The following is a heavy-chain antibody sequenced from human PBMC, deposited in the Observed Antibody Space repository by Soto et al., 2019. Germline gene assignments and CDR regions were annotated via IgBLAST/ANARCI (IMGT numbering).Heavy chain of an antibody. J-gene: IGHJ6*03. CDR1: GYTFTSYG. Sequence: ASVKVSCKASGYTFTSYGISWVRQAPGQGLEWMGWISAYNGNTNYAQKLQGRVTMTTDTSTSTAYMELRSLRSDDTAVYYCARDQSGDYYYYMDGWGKGTTVTVSS. CDR3: ARDQSGDYYYYMDG. D-gene: IGHD3-10*01. V-gene: IGHV1-18*01. CDR2: ISAYNGNT.